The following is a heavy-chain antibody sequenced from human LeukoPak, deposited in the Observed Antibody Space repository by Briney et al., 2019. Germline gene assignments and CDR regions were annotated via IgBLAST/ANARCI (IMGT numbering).Heavy chain of an antibody. J-gene: IGHJ3*02. CDR3: ARDFTSRIVGALNAFDI. Sequence: GGSLRLSCAASGFTFSSYAMSWVRQAPGKGLEWVSPISGSGAYTYYADSVKGRFTISRDNSKNTLYLQMNSLRAEDTAVYYCARDFTSRIVGALNAFDIWGQGTMVTVSS. CDR2: ISGSGAYT. CDR1: GFTFSSYA. V-gene: IGHV3-23*01. D-gene: IGHD1-26*01.